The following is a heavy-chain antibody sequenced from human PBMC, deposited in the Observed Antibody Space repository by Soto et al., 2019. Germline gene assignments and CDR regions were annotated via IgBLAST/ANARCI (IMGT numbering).Heavy chain of an antibody. Sequence: QVQLVQSGAEVKKPGSSVKVSCKASGGTFSSYAISWVRQAPGQGLEWMGGIIPIFGTANYAQKFQGRVTITADESTSTAYRELSSLRSEDTAVYYCARESAGIDSYGLDEGGGFDYWGQGTLVTVSS. CDR1: GGTFSSYA. D-gene: IGHD5-18*01. J-gene: IGHJ4*02. V-gene: IGHV1-69*01. CDR3: ARESAGIDSYGLDEGGGFDY. CDR2: IIPIFGTA.